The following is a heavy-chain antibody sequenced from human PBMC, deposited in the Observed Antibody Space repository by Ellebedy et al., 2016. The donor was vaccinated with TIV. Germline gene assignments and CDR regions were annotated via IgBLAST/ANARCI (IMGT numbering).Heavy chain of an antibody. J-gene: IGHJ4*02. V-gene: IGHV3-30-3*01. CDR1: GFTFSSYA. D-gene: IGHD3-10*01. Sequence: GGSLRLXCAASGFTFSSYAMHWVRQAPGKGLEWVAVISYDGSNKYYADSVKGRFTISRDNSKNTLYLQMNSLRAEDTAVYYCARGLWFGESTAYYFDYWGQGTLVTVSS. CDR2: ISYDGSNK. CDR3: ARGLWFGESTAYYFDY.